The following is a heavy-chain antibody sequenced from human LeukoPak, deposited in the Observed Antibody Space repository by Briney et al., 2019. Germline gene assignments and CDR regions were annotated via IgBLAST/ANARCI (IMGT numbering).Heavy chain of an antibody. D-gene: IGHD1-26*01. CDR3: AREWELVYFDY. Sequence: SETLSLTCTVSGGSISSYYWSWVRQPPGKGLEWIGYIYYSGSTNYNPSLKSRVTISVDTSKNQFSLKLSSVTAADTAVYYCAREWELVYFDYWGQGTLVTVSS. V-gene: IGHV4-59*01. J-gene: IGHJ4*02. CDR2: IYYSGST. CDR1: GGSISSYY.